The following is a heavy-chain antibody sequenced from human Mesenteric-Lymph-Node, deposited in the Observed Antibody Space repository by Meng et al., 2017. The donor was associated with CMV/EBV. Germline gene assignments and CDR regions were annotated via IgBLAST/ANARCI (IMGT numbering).Heavy chain of an antibody. Sequence: GESLKISCVASGFTFSSYEMNWVRQSPGRGLEWVSYIGSSGGTKFYADSVKGRFTISRDNAKNSVYLQMNSLRAEDTALYYCARADIDHDYEDYWGQGTLVTVSS. CDR3: ARADIDHDYEDY. CDR1: GFTFSSYE. J-gene: IGHJ4*02. V-gene: IGHV3-48*03. D-gene: IGHD4-17*01. CDR2: IGSSGGTK.